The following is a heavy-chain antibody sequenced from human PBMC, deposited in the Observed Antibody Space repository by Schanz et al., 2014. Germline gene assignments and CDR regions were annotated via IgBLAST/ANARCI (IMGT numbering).Heavy chain of an antibody. Sequence: VQLLESRGGLVQPGGSLRLSCAASGFTFRVFAMNWVRQAPGKGLEWVSIITGSGATYYADSVKGRFTISRDNSKNTLYLQMNSLSAEDTAVYYCARGVRIDYWGQGTLVTVSS. J-gene: IGHJ4*02. D-gene: IGHD3-3*01. CDR1: GFTFRVFA. CDR2: ITGSGAT. CDR3: ARGVRIDY. V-gene: IGHV3-23*01.